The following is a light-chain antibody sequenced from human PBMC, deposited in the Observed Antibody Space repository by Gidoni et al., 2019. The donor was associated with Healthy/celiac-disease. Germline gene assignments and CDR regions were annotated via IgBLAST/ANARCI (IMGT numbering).Light chain of an antibody. Sequence: IVLTQSPATLSLSPGARATLSCRASQRVSSYLAWYQQKPGQAPRLLIYDASNRATGIPARFSGSGSGTDFTLTISSLEPEDFAVYYCQQRSNWPIFTFGPGTKVDIK. V-gene: IGKV3-11*01. CDR2: DAS. J-gene: IGKJ3*01. CDR1: QRVSSY. CDR3: QQRSNWPIFT.